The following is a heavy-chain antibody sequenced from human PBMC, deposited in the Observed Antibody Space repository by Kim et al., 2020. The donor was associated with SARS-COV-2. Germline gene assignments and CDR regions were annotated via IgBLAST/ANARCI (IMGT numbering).Heavy chain of an antibody. D-gene: IGHD6-13*01. CDR3: ARDSRECPGKANCFDP. V-gene: IGHV4-39*07. J-gene: IGHJ5*02. Sequence: SETLSLTCTISGGSISSSSYYWGWIRQPPGKGLEWIGSIYYSGSTYYNPSLKSRVTISVDTSKNQFSLKLSSVTAADTAVYYCARDSRECPGKANCFDPWGQGTLVTVSS. CDR1: GGSISSSSYY. CDR2: IYYSGST.